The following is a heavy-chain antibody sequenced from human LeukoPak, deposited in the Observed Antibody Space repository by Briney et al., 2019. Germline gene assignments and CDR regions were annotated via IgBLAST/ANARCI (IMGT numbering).Heavy chain of an antibody. CDR3: ARAHYYGSGSYYSHPSYYYGMDV. V-gene: IGHV5-51*01. D-gene: IGHD3-10*01. CDR2: IYPGDSDT. CDR1: GYSFTSYW. Sequence: GESLKISCKGSGYSFTSYWIGWVRQMPGKGLEWMGIIYPGDSDTRYSPSFQGQVTISADKSISTAYLQWSSLKASDTAMYYCARAHYYGSGSYYSHPSYYYGMDVWGQGTTVTVSS. J-gene: IGHJ6*02.